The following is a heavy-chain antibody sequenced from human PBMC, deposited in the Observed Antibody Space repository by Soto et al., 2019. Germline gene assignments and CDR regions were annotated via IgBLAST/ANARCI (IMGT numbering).Heavy chain of an antibody. V-gene: IGHV3-21*01. CDR1: GFTFSSYS. CDR2: ISSSSSYI. Sequence: GGSLRLSCAASGFTFSSYSMNWVRQAPGKGLEWVSSISSSSSYIYYADSVKGRFTISRDNAKNSLYLQMNSLRAEDTAVYYCASTSLPAAIYYYYYMDVRGKGTTVTVSS. D-gene: IGHD2-2*01. J-gene: IGHJ6*03. CDR3: ASTSLPAAIYYYYYMDV.